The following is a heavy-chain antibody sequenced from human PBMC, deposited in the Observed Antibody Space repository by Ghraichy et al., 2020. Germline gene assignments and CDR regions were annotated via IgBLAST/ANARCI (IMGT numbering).Heavy chain of an antibody. V-gene: IGHV3-43*02. CDR2: ISGDGERA. D-gene: IGHD6-13*01. CDR1: GFNFDDYA. CDR3: GKEQYSDSFSDVDY. Sequence: GGSLRLSCAASGFNFDDYAIHWIRQALGKGLEWISVISGDGERADYADSMKGRFTISRDNRKNSVYLQINNLREDDSALYYCGKEQYSDSFSDVDYWGQGTLVIVSS. J-gene: IGHJ4*02.